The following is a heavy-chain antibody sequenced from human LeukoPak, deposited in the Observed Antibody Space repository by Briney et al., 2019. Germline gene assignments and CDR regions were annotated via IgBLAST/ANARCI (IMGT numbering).Heavy chain of an antibody. CDR3: VLGDRDIVVVPSARAWCFDL. CDR2: INHSGST. CDR1: GGSFSGYY. Sequence: PSETLSLTCAVYGGSFSGYYWSWIRQPPGKGLEWIGEINHSGSTNYNPSLKSRVTISVDTSKNQFSLKLRSVTPADTAVYYCVLGDRDIVVVPSARAWCFDLWGRGTLVTVSS. D-gene: IGHD2-2*01. V-gene: IGHV4-34*01. J-gene: IGHJ2*01.